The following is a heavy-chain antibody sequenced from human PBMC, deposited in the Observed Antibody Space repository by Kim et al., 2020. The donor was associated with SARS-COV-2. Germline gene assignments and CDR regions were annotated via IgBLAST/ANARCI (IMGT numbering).Heavy chain of an antibody. CDR3: ARGTYYDILTGSICQGCYYYGMDV. J-gene: IGHJ6*02. CDR1: GGSVSSGSYY. D-gene: IGHD3-9*01. V-gene: IGHV4-61*01. Sequence: SETLSLTCTVSGGSVSSGSYYWSWIRQPPGKGLEWIGYIYYSGSTNYNPSLKSRVTISVDTSKNQFSLKLSSVTAADTAVYYCARGTYYDILTGSICQGCYYYGMDVWGQGTTVTVSS. CDR2: IYYSGST.